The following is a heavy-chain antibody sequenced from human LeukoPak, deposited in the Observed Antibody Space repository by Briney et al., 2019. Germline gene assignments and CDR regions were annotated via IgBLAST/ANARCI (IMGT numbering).Heavy chain of an antibody. CDR3: GLAYGSGSYDLDY. CDR1: GYTFTGYY. Sequence: GASVKVSCKASGYTFTGYYMHWVRQAPGQGLEWMGWINPNSDGTNYAQKFQGRVTMTRDTSISTAYMELSRLRSDDTAVYYCGLAYGSGSYDLDYWGQGTLVTVSS. J-gene: IGHJ4*02. CDR2: INPNSDGT. V-gene: IGHV1-2*02. D-gene: IGHD3-10*01.